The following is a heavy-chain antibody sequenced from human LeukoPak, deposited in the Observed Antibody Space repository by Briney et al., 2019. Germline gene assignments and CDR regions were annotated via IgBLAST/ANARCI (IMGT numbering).Heavy chain of an antibody. D-gene: IGHD3-22*01. J-gene: IGHJ3*02. Sequence: GGSLRLSCATSGFNFNNYAMNWVRQAPGKGLEWVAVISYDGGNTGYADSVKGRFTISRDNSRNTLYLQMDSLRTDDTAVYYCARDYDRGAFDIWGQGTLVTVSS. V-gene: IGHV3-30-3*01. CDR1: GFNFNNYA. CDR2: ISYDGGNT. CDR3: ARDYDRGAFDI.